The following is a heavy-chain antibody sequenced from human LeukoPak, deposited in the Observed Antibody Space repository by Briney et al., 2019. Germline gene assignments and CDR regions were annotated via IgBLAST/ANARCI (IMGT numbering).Heavy chain of an antibody. J-gene: IGHJ5*02. D-gene: IGHD3-22*01. CDR2: ISNDGGGT. V-gene: IGHV3-23*01. Sequence: GGSRRLSCAASGLIINNYGLIWVRQAPGKGLQWVSAISNDGGGTTYADFVKGRFTISRDNSKNTLFLQMSSLRAEDTALYYCAKGGSGYFADLWGQGTLVTVSS. CDR1: GLIINNYG. CDR3: AKGGSGYFADL.